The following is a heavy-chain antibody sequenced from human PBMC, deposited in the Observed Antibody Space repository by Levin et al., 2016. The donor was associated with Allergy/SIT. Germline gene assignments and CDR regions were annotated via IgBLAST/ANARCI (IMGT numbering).Heavy chain of an antibody. V-gene: IGHV4-59*08. CDR3: ARHLAMGTSAFDY. Sequence: GSLRLSCTVSGGSISTYYWSWIRQPPGKGLEWIGYIYYSGSTNYNPSLKSRVTISVDTSKNQFSLKLSSVTAADTAVYYCARHLAMGTSAFDYWGQGTLVTVSS. D-gene: IGHD5-18*01. CDR1: GGSISTYY. J-gene: IGHJ4*02. CDR2: IYYSGST.